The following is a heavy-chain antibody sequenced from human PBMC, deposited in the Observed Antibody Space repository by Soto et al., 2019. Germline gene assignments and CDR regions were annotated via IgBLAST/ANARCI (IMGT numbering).Heavy chain of an antibody. V-gene: IGHV1-18*01. CDR2: ISAYNGNT. CDR1: GYTFTSYG. CDR3: ARDMLFDIVVVPAAMRGWFDP. D-gene: IGHD2-2*01. Sequence: QVQLVQSGAEVKKPGASVKVSCKASGYTFTSYGISWVRQAPGQGLEWMGWISAYNGNTNYAQKLQGRVTMTTDTCTSTAYMELRSLRSDDTAVYYCARDMLFDIVVVPAAMRGWFDPWGQGTLVTVSS. J-gene: IGHJ5*02.